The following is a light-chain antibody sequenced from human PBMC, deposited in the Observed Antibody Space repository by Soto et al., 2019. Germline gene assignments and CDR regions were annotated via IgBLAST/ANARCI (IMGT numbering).Light chain of an antibody. CDR3: QQYNTYWT. CDR1: QTVSHL. Sequence: DIPLTQSPSTMFESXGDRVTISCRSSQTVSHLLAWYQQTPGXATKLXIFDASSLENGVTSRFSGSGYGKEFNLTITGLQPDDFATYDCQQYNTYWTFGQGTKVDIK. V-gene: IGKV1-5*01. CDR2: DAS. J-gene: IGKJ1*01.